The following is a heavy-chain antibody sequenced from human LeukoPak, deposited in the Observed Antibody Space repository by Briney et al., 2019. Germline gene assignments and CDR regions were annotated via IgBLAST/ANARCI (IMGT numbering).Heavy chain of an antibody. CDR1: GYTFTGYY. J-gene: IGHJ4*02. D-gene: IGHD3-10*02. V-gene: IGHV1-2*02. CDR3: ARVRVREDLDY. CDR2: INPNSGGT. Sequence: ASVKVSCKASGYTFTGYYMHWVRQAPGQGLEWMGWINPNSGGTNYAQKFQGRVTMTRDASISAAYMELSRLTSDDTAVYYCARVRVREDLDYWGQGTLVTVSS.